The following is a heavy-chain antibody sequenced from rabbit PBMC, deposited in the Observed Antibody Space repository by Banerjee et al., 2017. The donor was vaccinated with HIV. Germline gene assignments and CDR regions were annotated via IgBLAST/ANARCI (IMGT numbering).Heavy chain of an antibody. V-gene: IGHV1S40*01. CDR3: AREDNGYTGYIYDNL. Sequence: QSLEESGGDLVKPGASLTLTCTASAFTFSSYWICWVRQAPGKGLEWIACIDVGSSGSTYYASWAKGRFTISKTSSTTVTLQMTSLTAADTATYFCAREDNGYTGYIYDNLWGQGTLVTVS. D-gene: IGHD7-1*01. CDR1: AFTFSSYW. J-gene: IGHJ4*01. CDR2: IDVGSSGST.